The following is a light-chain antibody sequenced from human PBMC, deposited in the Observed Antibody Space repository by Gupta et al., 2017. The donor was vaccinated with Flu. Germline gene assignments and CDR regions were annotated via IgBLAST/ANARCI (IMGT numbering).Light chain of an antibody. J-gene: IGKJ4*01. Sequence: ENAWTPSPVTLSLSPGERATLSCRTSQSVKNSNLASHHQKPGQPPSVLLYGGSNRATAIPDRISGSGSGTAFSLTIIRLVPPDFAVYFCRQEYDSAPTFGGGTKVEIK. CDR1: QSVKNSN. CDR3: RQEYDSAPT. CDR2: GGS. V-gene: IGKV3-20*01.